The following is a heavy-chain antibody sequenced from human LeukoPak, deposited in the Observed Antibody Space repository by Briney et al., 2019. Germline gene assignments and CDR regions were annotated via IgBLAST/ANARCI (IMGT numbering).Heavy chain of an antibody. CDR2: ISGSGGST. D-gene: IGHD3-22*01. Sequence: GGSLRLSCAASGFTFSSYAMSWVRQAPGKGLEWVSAISGSGGSTYYADSVKGRFTISRDNSKNTLYLQMNSLRAEDTAVYYCAKGKQYYDSSGYDYWGQGTPVTVSS. J-gene: IGHJ4*02. CDR1: GFTFSSYA. CDR3: AKGKQYYDSSGYDY. V-gene: IGHV3-23*01.